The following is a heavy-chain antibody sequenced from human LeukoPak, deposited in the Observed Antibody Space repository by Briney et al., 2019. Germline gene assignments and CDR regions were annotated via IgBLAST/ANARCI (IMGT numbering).Heavy chain of an antibody. CDR2: IYYSGYT. V-gene: IGHV4-59*08. D-gene: IGHD1-1*01. CDR3: ASQTEGACDY. Sequence: SETLSLTCTVSGGSISSYYWSWIRQPPGKGLEWIGCIYYSGYTNYKSSLKSRVTISVDTSKNQFSLKLSSVTAADTAVYYCASQTEGACDYWGQGTLVTVSS. CDR1: GGSISSYY. J-gene: IGHJ4*02.